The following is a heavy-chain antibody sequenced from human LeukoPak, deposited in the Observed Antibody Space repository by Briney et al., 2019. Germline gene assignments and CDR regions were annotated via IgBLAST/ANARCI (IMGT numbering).Heavy chain of an antibody. CDR3: ARRYCSGGSCYSDY. V-gene: IGHV1-2*02. J-gene: IGHJ4*02. CDR2: INPNSGGT. Sequence: SVKVSCKAAGYTFTGYYMYWVRQARGQGREWMGWINPNSGGTNSAQKFQGRVTMTRDTSISTAYMEMSRLRSDDTAVYYCARRYCSGGSCYSDYWGQGTLVTVSS. CDR1: GYTFTGYY. D-gene: IGHD2-15*01.